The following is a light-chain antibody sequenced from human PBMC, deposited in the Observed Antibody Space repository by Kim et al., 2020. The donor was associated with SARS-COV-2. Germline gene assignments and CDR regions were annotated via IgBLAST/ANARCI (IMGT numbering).Light chain of an antibody. CDR3: LQDYAYPRT. V-gene: IGKV1-6*01. J-gene: IGKJ1*01. CDR1: QGIRND. Sequence: AIQMTQSPSSLSASVGDRVTITCRASQGIRNDLAWYQQRQGIAPKLLIYGASSLQSGVPSRFSGSGSGTDFTLTISSLQPEDFATYYCLQDYAYPRTFGQGTKVDIK. CDR2: GAS.